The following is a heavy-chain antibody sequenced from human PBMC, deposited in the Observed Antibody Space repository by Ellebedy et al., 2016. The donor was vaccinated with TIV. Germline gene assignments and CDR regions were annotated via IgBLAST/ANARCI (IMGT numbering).Heavy chain of an antibody. J-gene: IGHJ2*01. D-gene: IGHD6-19*01. Sequence: AASVKVSCKASGGTFSSYAISWVRQAPGQGLEWVGGIIPIFGTENYAQNFQGRVTITADESTSTAYMELRSLRFEDTAVYYCATVPAVAGTAFYWYFDLWGRGTLTTVSS. V-gene: IGHV1-69*13. CDR3: ATVPAVAGTAFYWYFDL. CDR2: IIPIFGTE. CDR1: GGTFSSYA.